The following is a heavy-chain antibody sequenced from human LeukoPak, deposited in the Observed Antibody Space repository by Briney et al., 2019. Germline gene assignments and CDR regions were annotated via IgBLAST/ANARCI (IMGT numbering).Heavy chain of an antibody. CDR1: GFTFGKYW. CDR3: ARGAPRDCSPSSCSLFDH. Sequence: GGSLRLSCAASGFTFGKYWMSWVRQAPGQGLEWVANIVQDGSGKYYVDSVRGRFTISRDNGKSSLYLQMNSLRAEDTAVYYCARGAPRDCSPSSCSLFDHWGRGTQVIVSS. J-gene: IGHJ4*01. D-gene: IGHD2-15*01. CDR2: IVQDGSGK. V-gene: IGHV3-7*01.